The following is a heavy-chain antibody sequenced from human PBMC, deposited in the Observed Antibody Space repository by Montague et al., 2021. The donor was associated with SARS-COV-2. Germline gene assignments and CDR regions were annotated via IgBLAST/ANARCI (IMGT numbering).Heavy chain of an antibody. V-gene: IGHV4-4*07. J-gene: IGHJ6*02. Sequence: SETLSLTCTASGGSISSYYWSWIRQPAGKGLEWIGRIYTSGSTNYNPSLKSRVTMSVDTSKSQFSLKLSSVTAADTAVYYCARDGSAVAGLPRSYGLDVWGQGTTATVSS. CDR3: ARDGSAVAGLPRSYGLDV. CDR2: IYTSGST. CDR1: GGSISSYY. D-gene: IGHD6-19*01.